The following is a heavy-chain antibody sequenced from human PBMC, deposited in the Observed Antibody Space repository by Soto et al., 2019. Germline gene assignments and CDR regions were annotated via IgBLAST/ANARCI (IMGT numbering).Heavy chain of an antibody. V-gene: IGHV3-30-3*01. CDR3: AREDESSGYAGTFQH. CDR1: GLSFSGYV. J-gene: IGHJ1*01. D-gene: IGHD3-22*01. Sequence: QVQLVESGGDVVHPGRSLRLSCVVSGLSFSGYVFHWVRQTPGKGLEWVGLISDDGNKQYADSVKDRFTISRDNSKNEMHQEMNSLRVEDTALYFCAREDESSGYAGTFQHWGQGTLVTVSP. CDR2: ISDDGNK.